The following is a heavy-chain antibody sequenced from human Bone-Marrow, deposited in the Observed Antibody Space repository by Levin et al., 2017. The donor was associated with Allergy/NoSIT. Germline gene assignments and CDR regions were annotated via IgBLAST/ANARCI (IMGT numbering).Heavy chain of an antibody. J-gene: IGHJ3*01. CDR1: GFTFGDYV. V-gene: IGHV3-49*03. Sequence: GESLKISCTASGFTFGDYVMTWFRQAPGKGLEWVGFIRSQAYGGSTEHAASVKGRFFISRDDSERIAYLQMNSLKTEDTAMYYCARRCAGDCYTTDAFDVWGRGTLVTVSS. CDR3: ARRCAGDCYTTDAFDV. D-gene: IGHD2-21*02. CDR2: IRSQAYGGST.